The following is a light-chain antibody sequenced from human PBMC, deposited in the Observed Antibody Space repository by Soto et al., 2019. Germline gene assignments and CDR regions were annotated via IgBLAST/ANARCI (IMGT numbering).Light chain of an antibody. V-gene: IGKV1-33*01. CDR3: QQYENLLT. CDR1: QGIRND. J-gene: IGKJ5*01. Sequence: DIQMTQSPSSLSASVGYRVTITCRASQGIRNDLGWYQQKPGRAPKLLIYDASNLEAGVPSRFRGSGSGTDFTFTISRLQPEDIATYYCQQYENLLTFGQGTRLEIK. CDR2: DAS.